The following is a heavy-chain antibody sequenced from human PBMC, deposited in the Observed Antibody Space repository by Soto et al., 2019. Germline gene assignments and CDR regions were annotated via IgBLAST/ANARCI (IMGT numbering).Heavy chain of an antibody. D-gene: IGHD2-15*01. CDR3: VKQAHGLDGVAFDY. CDR1: GFIFSEST. Sequence: VGPLRLSCSASGFIFSESTIYWVRQVPGKGLEAISAVSTSGRSTYYADSVKDRFTISRDNSKNTLFLQMGSLRPEDTAIYYCVKQAHGLDGVAFDYWGQGTQVTVSS. V-gene: IGHV3-64D*06. J-gene: IGHJ4*02. CDR2: VSTSGRST.